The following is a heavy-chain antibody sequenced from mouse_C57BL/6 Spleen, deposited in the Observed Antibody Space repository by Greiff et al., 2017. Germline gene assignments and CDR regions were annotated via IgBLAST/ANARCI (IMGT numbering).Heavy chain of an antibody. Sequence: QVQLQQSGAELARPGASVKLSCKASGYTFTSYGISWVKQRTGPGLEWIGEIYPRSGNTYYNEKFKGKATLTADKSSSTAYMELRSLTSEDSAVYFCARGDWDSAWFAYWGQGTLVTVAA. V-gene: IGHV1-81*01. D-gene: IGHD4-1*01. CDR3: ARGDWDSAWFAY. CDR1: GYTFTSYG. J-gene: IGHJ3*01. CDR2: IYPRSGNT.